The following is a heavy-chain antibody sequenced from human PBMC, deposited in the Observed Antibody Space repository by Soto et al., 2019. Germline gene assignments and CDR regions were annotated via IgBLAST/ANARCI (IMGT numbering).Heavy chain of an antibody. D-gene: IGHD3-10*01. CDR3: AKVMVRGGGAFDV. J-gene: IGHJ3*01. CDR1: GFSFASYA. Sequence: EVQVLESGGGLIQPGGSLRLSCAASGFSFASYAMSWVRQAPGKGLEWVSGISSSGGSTQYGDPVKGRFTISRDNSKNTVYLQMNSLRAEDTAVYHCAKVMVRGGGAFDVWGRGTMVTVSS. V-gene: IGHV3-23*01. CDR2: ISSSGGST.